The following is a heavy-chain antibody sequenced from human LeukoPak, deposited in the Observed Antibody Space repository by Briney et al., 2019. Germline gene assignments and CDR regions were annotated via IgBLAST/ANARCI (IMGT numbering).Heavy chain of an antibody. J-gene: IGHJ4*02. V-gene: IGHV3-23*01. Sequence: PGGSLRLSCAASGFTFSSYAMSWVRQAPGKGLEWVSAISGSGGSTYYADSVKGRFTISRDNSKNTLYLQMNSLRAEDTAVYYCAKDANYYGSGSQYYFDYWGQGTLVTVSS. D-gene: IGHD3-10*01. CDR3: AKDANYYGSGSQYYFDY. CDR2: ISGSGGST. CDR1: GFTFSSYA.